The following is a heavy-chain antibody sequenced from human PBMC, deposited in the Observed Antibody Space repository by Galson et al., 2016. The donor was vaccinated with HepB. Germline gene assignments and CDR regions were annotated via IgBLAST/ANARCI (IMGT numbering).Heavy chain of an antibody. V-gene: IGHV3-30*18. Sequence: SLRLSCAASGLTFSRHWMSWVRQAPGKGLEWVAVISHDGSNKYYADPVKGRFTISRDNSKNTPYLQMNSLRAEDTAVYYCAKNDILAGYSAFDYWGQGTLVTVSS. CDR3: AKNDILAGYSAFDY. D-gene: IGHD3-9*01. CDR2: ISHDGSNK. J-gene: IGHJ4*02. CDR1: GLTFSRHW.